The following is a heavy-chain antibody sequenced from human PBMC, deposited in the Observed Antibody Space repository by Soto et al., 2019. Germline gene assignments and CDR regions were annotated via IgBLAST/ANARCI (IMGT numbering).Heavy chain of an antibody. Sequence: GGSLRLSCAASGFTFSSYWMHWVRQAPGKGLVWVSRINIDGSSTRYADSVKGRFTISRDNAKNTLYLQMNSLRAEDTAVYYCVRGSGVADYWGQGTLVTVSS. CDR2: INIDGSST. D-gene: IGHD2-8*01. CDR3: VRGSGVADY. CDR1: GFTFSSYW. J-gene: IGHJ4*02. V-gene: IGHV3-74*01.